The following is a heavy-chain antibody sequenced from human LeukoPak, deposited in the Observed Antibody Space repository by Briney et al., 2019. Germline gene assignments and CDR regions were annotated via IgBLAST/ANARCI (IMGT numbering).Heavy chain of an antibody. V-gene: IGHV1-2*02. CDR3: ARANFLYCSSTTCLFDY. D-gene: IGHD2-2*01. Sequence: ASVKVSCKASGYTFTDYYMHWVRQAPGQGFEWMGWINPNDGDTNYAQKFQGRVTMTWDTSISTAHMEVSRLRSDDTAVYYCARANFLYCSSTTCLFDYWGQGTPVTVSS. CDR1: GYTFTDYY. J-gene: IGHJ4*02. CDR2: INPNDGDT.